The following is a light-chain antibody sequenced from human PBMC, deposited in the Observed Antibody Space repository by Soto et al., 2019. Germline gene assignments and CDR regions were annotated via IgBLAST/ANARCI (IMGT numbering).Light chain of an antibody. Sequence: QSALTQPASVSGSPGQSITISCTGTSSDVGSSNLVSWYQQHPGKAPKVMIFEGSQRPSGVSHRVSGSKSGNTASLTISGIQAEDEADYYCCSFASSRTYVFGTGTKLTVL. CDR2: EGS. CDR1: SSDVGSSNL. V-gene: IGLV2-23*01. CDR3: CSFASSRTYV. J-gene: IGLJ1*01.